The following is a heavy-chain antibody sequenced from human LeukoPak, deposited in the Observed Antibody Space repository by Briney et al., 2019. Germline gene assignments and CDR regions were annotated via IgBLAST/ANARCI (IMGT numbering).Heavy chain of an antibody. CDR3: ARAPYYYDSSGYYSDFDY. CDR2: INPSGGST. J-gene: IGHJ4*02. CDR1: GYTFTSYY. V-gene: IGHV1-46*03. D-gene: IGHD3-22*01. Sequence: ASVKVSCKASGYTFTSYYMHSVRQAPGQGLEWMGIINPSGGSTSYAQKFQGRVTMTRDTSTSTVYMELSSLRSEDTAVYYCARAPYYYDSSGYYSDFDYWGQGTLVTVSS.